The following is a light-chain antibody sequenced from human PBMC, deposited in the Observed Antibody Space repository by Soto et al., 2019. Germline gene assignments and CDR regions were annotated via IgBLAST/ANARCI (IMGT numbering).Light chain of an antibody. CDR2: GAS. CDR3: QQYGGSPWT. Sequence: EIVLTQSPGTLSLPPGERATLSCRASQSVSNNYLAWYQQKPGQAPRLLIYGASSRATGIPDRFSGSGSGTDFALTISRLEPEDFAVYHCQQYGGSPWTFGQGTKVDIK. J-gene: IGKJ1*01. V-gene: IGKV3-20*01. CDR1: QSVSNNY.